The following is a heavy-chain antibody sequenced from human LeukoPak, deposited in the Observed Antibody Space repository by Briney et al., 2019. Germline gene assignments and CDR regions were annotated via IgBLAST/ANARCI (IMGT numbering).Heavy chain of an antibody. V-gene: IGHV1-2*02. CDR1: GYTFTGYY. J-gene: IGHJ4*02. CDR2: INPNSGGT. D-gene: IGHD4-17*01. Sequence: ASVKVSCKASGYTFTGYYMHWVRQAPGQGLEWMGWINPNSGGTNYAQEFQGRVTMARDTSISTAYMELSRLRSDDTAVYYCASGLNYGDLFDYWGQGTLVTVTS. CDR3: ASGLNYGDLFDY.